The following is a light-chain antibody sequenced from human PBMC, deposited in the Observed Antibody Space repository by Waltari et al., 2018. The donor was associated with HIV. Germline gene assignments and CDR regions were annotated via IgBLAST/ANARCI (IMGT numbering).Light chain of an antibody. J-gene: IGLJ3*02. CDR1: SDSVSINYY. V-gene: IGLV8-61*01. Sequence: QTVVTQEPSFSVSPGGTVTLTCALNSDSVSINYYPGWFQRTPGQAPRTLISSTYSRSSGVPDRFSGSILGNKAALTITGAQADDDSVYFCALYMTGAKWVFGGGTKLTVL. CDR3: ALYMTGAKWV. CDR2: STY.